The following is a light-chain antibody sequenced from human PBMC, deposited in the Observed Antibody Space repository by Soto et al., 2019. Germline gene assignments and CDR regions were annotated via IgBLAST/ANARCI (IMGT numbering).Light chain of an antibody. Sequence: QSALTQPASVSGSPGQSITISCTGISSDVGGYNYVSWYQQHPGKAPKLMIYDVSNRPSGVSNRFSGSKTGDTASLTISGLQAEDEADYYCTSYTSSDTHVFGGGTQLTVL. V-gene: IGLV2-14*01. J-gene: IGLJ2*01. CDR2: DVS. CDR3: TSYTSSDTHV. CDR1: SSDVGGYNY.